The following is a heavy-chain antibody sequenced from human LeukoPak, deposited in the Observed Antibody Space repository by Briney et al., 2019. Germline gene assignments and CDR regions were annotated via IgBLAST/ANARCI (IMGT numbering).Heavy chain of an antibody. J-gene: IGHJ5*02. CDR3: ARSSLQYSSGWYDP. CDR1: GYRFTSYW. Sequence: GESLKISCKASGYRFTSYWIGWVRQMPGKGLECMGIIHPGDSEIRYSPSFQGQVTISVDKSISTAYLQWSGLKASDTAMYYCARSSLQYSSGWYDPWGQGTLVTVSS. CDR2: IHPGDSEI. D-gene: IGHD3-22*01. V-gene: IGHV5-51*01.